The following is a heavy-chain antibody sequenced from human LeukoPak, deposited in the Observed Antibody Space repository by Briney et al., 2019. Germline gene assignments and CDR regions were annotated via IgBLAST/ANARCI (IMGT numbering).Heavy chain of an antibody. CDR3: AKDQTQTSHYFDR. D-gene: IGHD3-10*01. CDR2: IIPIFGST. Sequence: GASVKVSCTASGGTFKDYAVDWVRQAPGQRPDWMGGIIPIFGSTTYARTFEDRVKITADASKTTIYMELNSLTSEDTAIYYCAKDQTQTSHYFDRWGQGTLVTVSS. J-gene: IGHJ5*02. V-gene: IGHV1-69*01. CDR1: GGTFKDYA.